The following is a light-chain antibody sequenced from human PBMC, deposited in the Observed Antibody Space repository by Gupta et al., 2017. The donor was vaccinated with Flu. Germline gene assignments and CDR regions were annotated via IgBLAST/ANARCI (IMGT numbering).Light chain of an antibody. J-gene: IGLJ1*01. V-gene: IGLV2-23*01. CDR2: EDG. Sequence: QSALTQPASVSGSPGQSITISCTGTSSDVGNYNLVSWYQQHPGKAPRVMIYEDGRRPSGVSNRFSGSKSGNTASLTISGLQAEDEADYYCCSFAGSATYVFGTGTKVTVL. CDR3: CSFAGSATYV. CDR1: SSDVGNYNL.